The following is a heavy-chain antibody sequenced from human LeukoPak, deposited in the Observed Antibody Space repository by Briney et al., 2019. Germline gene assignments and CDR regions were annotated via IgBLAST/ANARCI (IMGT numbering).Heavy chain of an antibody. D-gene: IGHD1-26*01. J-gene: IGHJ4*02. V-gene: IGHV3-48*04. Sequence: GGSLRLSCAASGFTFSTYSMNWVRQAPGKGLEWISYISPSGSSTSYTDSVKGRFTISRDNAKNSLYLQMNSLRTDDTAVYYCARDEVGATTEFDYWGQGTLVTVSS. CDR3: ARDEVGATTEFDY. CDR1: GFTFSTYS. CDR2: ISPSGSST.